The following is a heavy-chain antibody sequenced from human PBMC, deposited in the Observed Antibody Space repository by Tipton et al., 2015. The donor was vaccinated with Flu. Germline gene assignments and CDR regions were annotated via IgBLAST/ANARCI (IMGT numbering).Heavy chain of an antibody. Sequence: SLRLSCAASGFTFSSYGMHWVRQAPGEGLEWVAVIWYDGSNKYYADSVKGRFTISRDNSRNTLYLQMNSLRAEDTAVYYCARGVYSSGWYPFFDYWGQGTLVTVSS. CDR1: GFTFSSYG. CDR2: IWYDGSNK. J-gene: IGHJ4*02. V-gene: IGHV3-33*01. D-gene: IGHD6-19*01. CDR3: ARGVYSSGWYPFFDY.